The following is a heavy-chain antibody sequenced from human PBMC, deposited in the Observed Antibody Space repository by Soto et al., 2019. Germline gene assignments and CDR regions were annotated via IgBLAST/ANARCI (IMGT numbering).Heavy chain of an antibody. Sequence: QITLKESGPTLVKPTQTITMTCSLSGFSLSTAEVGVGWLRQPPGKALEWLALIYWIDDKQYSPSLKGRLTITKDTSKNQVVVTLTNIDPVDTATYFSAHIRASGTTTAFDVWGQGIMVTVSS. CDR3: AHIRASGTTTAFDV. V-gene: IGHV2-5*01. CDR1: GFSLSTAEVG. D-gene: IGHD3-10*01. J-gene: IGHJ3*01. CDR2: IYWIDDK.